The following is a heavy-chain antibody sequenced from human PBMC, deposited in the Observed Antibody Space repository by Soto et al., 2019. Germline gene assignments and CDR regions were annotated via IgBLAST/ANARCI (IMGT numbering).Heavy chain of an antibody. CDR1: GYTFTSYG. J-gene: IGHJ6*02. CDR2: ISAYNGNT. V-gene: IGHV1-18*01. D-gene: IGHD3-10*01. CDR3: ARVPWVWAGSYLYYYYGMDV. Sequence: QVQLVQSGAEVKKPGASVKVSCKASGYTFTSYGISWVRQAPGQGLEWMGWISAYNGNTNYAQKLQGRVTLTHDTSTSTASMELRSLRSDDTAVYYCARVPWVWAGSYLYYYYGMDVWGQGTTVTVSS.